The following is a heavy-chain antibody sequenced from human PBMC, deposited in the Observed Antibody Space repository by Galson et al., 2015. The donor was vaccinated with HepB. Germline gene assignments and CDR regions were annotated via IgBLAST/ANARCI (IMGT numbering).Heavy chain of an antibody. Sequence: SCKASGYTFTSYAMNWVRQAPGQGLEWMGWINTNTGNPTYAQGFTGRFVFSLDTSVSTAYLQISSLKAEDTAVYYCARNGDSGSYYNFDYWGQGTLVTVSS. CDR3: ARNGDSGSYYNFDY. J-gene: IGHJ4*02. CDR2: INTNTGNP. V-gene: IGHV7-4-1*02. CDR1: GYTFTSYA. D-gene: IGHD1-26*01.